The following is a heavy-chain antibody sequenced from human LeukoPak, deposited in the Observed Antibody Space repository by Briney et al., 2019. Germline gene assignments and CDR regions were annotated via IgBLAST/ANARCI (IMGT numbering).Heavy chain of an antibody. V-gene: IGHV4-38-2*02. CDR2: IFHTGSS. J-gene: IGHJ5*02. CDR1: DYSISSGYF. D-gene: IGHD3-3*01. CDR3: ARDLGLTISDNWFDP. Sequence: SETLSLTCTVSDYSISSGYFWTWIRQPPGKGLEWTGSIFHTGSSYYNPSLKSPVTISVDTSKNQFSLELSSVTAANTAVYYCARDLGLTISDNWFDPGGQGTLVTVSS.